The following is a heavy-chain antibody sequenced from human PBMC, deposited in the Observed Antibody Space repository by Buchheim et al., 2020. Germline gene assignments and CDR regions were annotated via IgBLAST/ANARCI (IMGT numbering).Heavy chain of an antibody. J-gene: IGHJ4*02. CDR2: IYYSGST. D-gene: IGHD3-22*01. Sequence: QVQLQESGPGLVKPSQTLSLTCTVSGGSISSGDYYWSWIRQPPGKGLEWIGYIYYSGSTYNNPSLKSRVTISVTTSKNKFSLKLSSVTAADTAVYYCARGTPYYYDSSGYYLWGQGTL. CDR3: ARGTPYYYDSSGYYL. V-gene: IGHV4-30-4*01. CDR1: GGSISSGDYY.